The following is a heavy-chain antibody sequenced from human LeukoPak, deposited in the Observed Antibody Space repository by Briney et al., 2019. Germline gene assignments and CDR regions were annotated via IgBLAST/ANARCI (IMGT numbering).Heavy chain of an antibody. CDR3: ARAYYYDRSGYAT. V-gene: IGHV4-59*01. J-gene: IGHJ4*02. CDR2: IYYSGST. D-gene: IGHD3-22*01. Sequence: SETLSLTCTVSGGSISRYYWSWIRQPPGKGLEWIGYIYYSGSTNYNPSLKSRVTISVDTSKNQFSLKLSSVSAADTAVYYCARAYYYDRSGYATWGQGTLVTVSS. CDR1: GGSISRYY.